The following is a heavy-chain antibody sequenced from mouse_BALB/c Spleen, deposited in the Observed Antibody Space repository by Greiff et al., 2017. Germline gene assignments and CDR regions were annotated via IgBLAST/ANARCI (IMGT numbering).Heavy chain of an antibody. CDR2: IYPGDGDT. V-gene: IGHV1-80*01. CDR1: GYAFSSYW. Sequence: VKLVESGAELVRPGSSVKISCKASGYAFSSYWMNWVKQRPGQGLEWIGQIYPGDGDTNYNGKFKGKATLTADKSSSTAYMQLSSLTSEDSAVYFCARWGIPKGYAMDYWGQGTSVTVSS. CDR3: ARWGIPKGYAMDY. J-gene: IGHJ4*01.